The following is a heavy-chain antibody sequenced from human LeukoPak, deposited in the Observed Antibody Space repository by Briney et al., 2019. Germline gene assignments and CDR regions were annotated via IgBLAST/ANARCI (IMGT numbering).Heavy chain of an antibody. CDR1: GGTFSSYA. CDR2: ISAYNGNT. CDR3: ARDQGPPFDY. J-gene: IGHJ4*02. V-gene: IGHV1-18*01. Sequence: GASVKVSCKASGGTFSSYAISWVRQAPGQGLEWMGWISAYNGNTNYAQNLQGRITMTTDTSTSTAYMELRSLRSDDAAVYYCARDQGPPFDYWGQGTLVTVSS.